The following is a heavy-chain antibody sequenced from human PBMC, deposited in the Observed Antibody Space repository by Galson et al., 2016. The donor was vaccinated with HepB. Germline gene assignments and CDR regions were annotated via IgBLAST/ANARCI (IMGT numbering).Heavy chain of an antibody. Sequence: EPLSLTCAASGGSISSNNWWSWVRQAPGKGLEWIGEIFHRGSTTYNPSLQSRVTISFDKSKNQFSLKLFSVTPADTAVYYCARVKGVQLFNYYFDYWGQGTLVTVSS. J-gene: IGHJ4*02. CDR1: GGSISSNNW. CDR2: IFHRGST. CDR3: ARVKGVQLFNYYFDY. D-gene: IGHD2-8*01. V-gene: IGHV4-4*02.